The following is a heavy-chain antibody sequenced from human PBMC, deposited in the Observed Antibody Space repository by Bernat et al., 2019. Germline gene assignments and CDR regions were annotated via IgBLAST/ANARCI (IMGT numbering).Heavy chain of an antibody. CDR1: GGSISSSSYY. CDR3: ARHSKILGGDYNLRWYFDL. J-gene: IGHJ2*01. CDR2: IYYSGST. Sequence: QLQLQESGLGLVKPSETLSLTCTVSGGSISSSSYYWGWIRQPPGKGLEWIGSIYYSGSTYYNPSLKSRVTISVDTSKNQFSLKLSSVTAADTAVYYCARHSKILGGDYNLRWYFDLWGRGTLVTVSS. V-gene: IGHV4-39*01. D-gene: IGHD4-17*01.